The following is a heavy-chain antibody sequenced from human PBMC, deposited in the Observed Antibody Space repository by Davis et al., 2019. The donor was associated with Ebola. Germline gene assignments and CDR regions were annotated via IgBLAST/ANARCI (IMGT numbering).Heavy chain of an antibody. CDR1: GFTFSTYY. V-gene: IGHV3-13*01. CDR2: INTAGDT. D-gene: IGHD3-10*01. Sequence: GESLKISCAASGFTFSTYYMHWVRQAPGKGLEWVSGINTAGDTYYPGSVKGRFTISRENAKNSLYLQMNSLRAGDTAVYYCARGVVVRGVSYYAMDVWGKGTTVTVSS. CDR3: ARGVVVRGVSYYAMDV. J-gene: IGHJ6*04.